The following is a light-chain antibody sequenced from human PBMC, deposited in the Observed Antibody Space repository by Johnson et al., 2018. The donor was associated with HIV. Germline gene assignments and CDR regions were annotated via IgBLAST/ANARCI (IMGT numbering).Light chain of an antibody. Sequence: QSVLTQPPSVSAAPGQKVTISCSGNGSNIGNNYVSWYQHLPGTAPKLFIYENNKRPSGIPARFSGSKSGTSATLGITGLQTGDEADYYCGTWDSSLRVGFFGTGTKVTVL. V-gene: IGLV1-51*02. CDR2: ENN. CDR1: GSNIGNNY. CDR3: GTWDSSLRVGF. J-gene: IGLJ1*01.